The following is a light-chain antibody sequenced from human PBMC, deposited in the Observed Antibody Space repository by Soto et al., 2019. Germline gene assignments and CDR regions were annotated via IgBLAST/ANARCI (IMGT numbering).Light chain of an antibody. CDR3: ISYTGINTDVV. CDR2: EVT. J-gene: IGLJ2*01. V-gene: IGLV2-8*01. CDR1: SSDVGGYGY. Sequence: QSALTQPPSASGSPGQSVTISCTGTSSDVGGYGYVSWYQQHPGKAPKLMIFEVTKRASGVPNRFSGTKSGNTASLTVSGLQAEDYADYYSISYTGINTDVVFGGGTKLAVL.